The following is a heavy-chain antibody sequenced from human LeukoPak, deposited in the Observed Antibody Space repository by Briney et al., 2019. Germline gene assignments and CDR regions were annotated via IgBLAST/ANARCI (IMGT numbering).Heavy chain of an antibody. CDR3: ARISLTGYAPISGYFDY. J-gene: IGHJ4*02. CDR1: GGSISSSSYY. CDR2: IYYSGST. D-gene: IGHD3-9*01. V-gene: IGHV4-39*07. Sequence: PSETLSLTCTVSGGSISSSSYYWGWIRQPPGKGLEWIGIIYYSGSTYYNPSLKSRVTISVDTSKNQFSLKLTSVTAADTAVYYCARISLTGYAPISGYFDYWGQGTLVTISS.